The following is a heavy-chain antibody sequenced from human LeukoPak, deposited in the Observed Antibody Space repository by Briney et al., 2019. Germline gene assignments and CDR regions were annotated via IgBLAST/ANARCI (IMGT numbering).Heavy chain of an antibody. CDR3: AKVLEWFSKGVDY. CDR2: ISYDGSNK. CDR1: GFTFSSYG. J-gene: IGHJ4*02. Sequence: PGRSLRLSYAASGFTFSSYGMHWVRQAPGKGLEWVAVISYDGSNKYYADSVKGRFTISRDNSKNTLYLQMNSLRAEDTAEYYCAKVLEWFSKGVDYWGQGTLVTVSS. V-gene: IGHV3-30*18. D-gene: IGHD3-3*01.